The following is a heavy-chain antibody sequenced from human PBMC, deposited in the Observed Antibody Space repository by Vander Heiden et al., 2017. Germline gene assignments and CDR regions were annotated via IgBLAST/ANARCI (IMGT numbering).Heavy chain of an antibody. J-gene: IGHJ4*02. CDR1: GFTFYNAW. CDR2: IKRKADGETV. Sequence: DVQLVASGGGFVKPGGSLSLSCAASGFTFYNAWMSWVRQAPGKGLEWIGRIKRKADGETVDYAAPVSGRFTISRDDSENTVYLHMDSLESGDTAVYYCTTMTTMNSDYWGQGTLVTVSS. V-gene: IGHV3-15*01. D-gene: IGHD3-3*01. CDR3: TTMTTMNSDY.